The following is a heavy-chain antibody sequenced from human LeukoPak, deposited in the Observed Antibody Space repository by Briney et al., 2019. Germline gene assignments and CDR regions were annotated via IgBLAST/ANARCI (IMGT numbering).Heavy chain of an antibody. Sequence: ASVKVSCKASGYTFTDYFIHWVRQAPGQGLEWMGWINPINGGTNYAQNFQGTVTMTTGTSTSTAYMELRSLRSDDTAVYYCARGSVESFITMIVGGYDAFDIWGQGTMVTVSS. CDR1: GYTFTDYF. D-gene: IGHD3-22*01. CDR2: INPINGGT. V-gene: IGHV1-2*02. J-gene: IGHJ3*02. CDR3: ARGSVESFITMIVGGYDAFDI.